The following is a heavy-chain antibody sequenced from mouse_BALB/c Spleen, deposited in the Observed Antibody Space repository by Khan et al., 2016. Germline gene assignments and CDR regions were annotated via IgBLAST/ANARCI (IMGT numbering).Heavy chain of an antibody. Sequence: QVQLQQSGAELMKPGASVKISCKATGYTFNNYWIEWVKQRPGHGLEWIGDILPGSGNSNYNENLKGKATFTADTSSNPASMQLSSLTSEDSAVYYCARAWYSMDYWGQGTAVTVAS. V-gene: IGHV1-9*01. CDR2: ILPGSGNS. CDR3: ARAWYSMDY. CDR1: GYTFNNYW. J-gene: IGHJ4*01.